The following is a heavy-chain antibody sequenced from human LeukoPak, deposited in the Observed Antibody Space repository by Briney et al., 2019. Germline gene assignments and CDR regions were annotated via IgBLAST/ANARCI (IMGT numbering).Heavy chain of an antibody. Sequence: PSETLSLTCTVSGASISSGGYYWSWIRQPPGKGLEWIGYIYYSGSTYYNPSLKSRVTISVDTSKNQFSLKLSSVTAADTAVYYCARDRGYSSGWSFDYWGQGTLVSVSS. D-gene: IGHD6-19*01. CDR3: ARDRGYSSGWSFDY. J-gene: IGHJ4*02. CDR2: IYYSGST. V-gene: IGHV4-30-4*08. CDR1: GASISSGGYY.